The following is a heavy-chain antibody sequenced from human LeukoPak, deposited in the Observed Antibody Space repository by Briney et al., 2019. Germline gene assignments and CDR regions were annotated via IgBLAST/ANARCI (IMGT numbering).Heavy chain of an antibody. V-gene: IGHV4-39*07. CDR3: ARDSRYDSSGHAP. D-gene: IGHD3-22*01. J-gene: IGHJ5*02. Sequence: SETLSLTCTVSGGSISSVSYYWGWIRQPPGKGLEWIGSIHYSGSTYYNPSLKSRVTISVDTSKSQFSLKLSSVTAADTAVYFCARDSRYDSSGHAPWGQGSPVTVSS. CDR1: GGSISSVSYY. CDR2: IHYSGST.